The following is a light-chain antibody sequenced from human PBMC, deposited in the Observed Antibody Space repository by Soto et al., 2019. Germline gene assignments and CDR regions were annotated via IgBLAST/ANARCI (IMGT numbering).Light chain of an antibody. Sequence: LTQPRSVSGSPGQSVTISCTGTSSDVGGYNYVSWYQQHPGKAPKLMIYDVSKRPSGVPDRFSGSKSGNTASLTISGLQAEDEADYYCCSYAGSYSHYVFGTGTKVTVL. CDR3: CSYAGSYSHYV. V-gene: IGLV2-11*01. CDR1: SSDVGGYNY. J-gene: IGLJ1*01. CDR2: DVS.